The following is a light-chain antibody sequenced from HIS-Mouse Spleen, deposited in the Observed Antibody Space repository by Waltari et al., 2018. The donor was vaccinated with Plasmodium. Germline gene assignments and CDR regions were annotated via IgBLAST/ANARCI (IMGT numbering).Light chain of an antibody. V-gene: IGLV3-10*01. CDR3: YSTDSSGNHRV. CDR1: ALPKKY. J-gene: IGLJ3*02. Sequence: SYELTQPPSVSVSPGQTARITCSGDALPKKYAYWYQQKSGQSPVLVIYEDSKRPYGIPERFSGSRSGTMATLTIMGAQVEDEADYYCYSTDSSGNHRVFGGGTKLTVL. CDR2: EDS.